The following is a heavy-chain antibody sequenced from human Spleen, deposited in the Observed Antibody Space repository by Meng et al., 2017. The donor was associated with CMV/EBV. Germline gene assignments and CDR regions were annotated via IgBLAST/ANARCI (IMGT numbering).Heavy chain of an antibody. Sequence: CKASGYTFTGYYMHWVRQDPGQGIEWMGWINPNSGGTNYAQKFQGRVTMTRDTSISTAYMELSRLRSDDTAVYYCARLSRPREPDPWGQGTLVTVSS. J-gene: IGHJ5*02. V-gene: IGHV1-2*02. CDR1: GYTFTGYY. CDR3: ARLSRPREPDP. CDR2: INPNSGGT. D-gene: IGHD1-26*01.